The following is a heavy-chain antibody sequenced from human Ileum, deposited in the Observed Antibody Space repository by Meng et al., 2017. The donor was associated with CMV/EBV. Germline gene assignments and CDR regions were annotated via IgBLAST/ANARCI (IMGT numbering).Heavy chain of an antibody. D-gene: IGHD3-22*01. CDR1: GFTFSSYA. Sequence: GESLKISCAASGFTFSSYAMHWVRQAPGKGLEWVGRSRNKANSYTTEYAASVKGRFTVSRDDSKKSLYLQMNNLEAEDTAVYYRVRSDSSGYLAYWGQGTLVTVSS. CDR2: SRNKANSYTT. CDR3: VRSDSSGYLAY. V-gene: IGHV3-72*01. J-gene: IGHJ4*02.